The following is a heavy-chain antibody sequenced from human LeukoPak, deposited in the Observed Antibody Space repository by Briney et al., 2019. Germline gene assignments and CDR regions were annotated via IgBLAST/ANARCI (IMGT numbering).Heavy chain of an antibody. CDR2: ISSSGSTI. D-gene: IGHD3-10*01. CDR3: ASSTPLTSFDY. CDR1: GFTFSSYE. J-gene: IGHJ4*02. Sequence: PGGSLRLSCAASGFTFSSYEVNWVRQAPGKGLEWVSYISSSGSTIYYADSVKGRFTISRDNAKNSLYLQMNSLRAEDTAVYYCASSTPLTSFDYWGQGTLVTVSS. V-gene: IGHV3-48*03.